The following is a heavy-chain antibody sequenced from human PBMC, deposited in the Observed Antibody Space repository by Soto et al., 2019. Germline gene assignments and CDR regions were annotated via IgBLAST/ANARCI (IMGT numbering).Heavy chain of an antibody. CDR3: ASAPRTYDFWSGYYWEPNWFDP. Sequence: VASVKVSCKASGGTFSSYTISWVRQAPGQGLEWMGRIIPILGIANYAQKFQGRVTITADKSTSTAYMELSSLRSEDTAVYYCASAPRTYDFWSGYYWEPNWFDPWGQGTLVTVSS. D-gene: IGHD3-3*01. J-gene: IGHJ5*02. CDR1: GGTFSSYT. V-gene: IGHV1-69*02. CDR2: IIPILGIA.